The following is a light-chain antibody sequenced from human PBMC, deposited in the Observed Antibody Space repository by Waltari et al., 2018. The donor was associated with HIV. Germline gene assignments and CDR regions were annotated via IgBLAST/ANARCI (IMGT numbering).Light chain of an antibody. V-gene: IGLV2-14*01. CDR2: DVS. J-gene: IGLJ3*02. CDR3: SSYASSSTPNWV. CDR1: SSDVGGYHY. Sequence: QSALTQPASVSGSPGQSLTISCTGTSSDVGGYHYVSWYQHHPAKTPKLIIYDVSNRPSGVSNRFSGSKSGNTASLTISGLQAEDEADYYCSSYASSSTPNWVFGGGTKLTVL.